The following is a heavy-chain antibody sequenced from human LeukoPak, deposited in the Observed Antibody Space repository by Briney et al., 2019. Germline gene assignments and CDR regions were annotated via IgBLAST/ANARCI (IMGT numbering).Heavy chain of an antibody. CDR1: GFTFSNYG. D-gene: IGHD5-24*01. CDR3: AKDGDAYIEYYYYYMDV. J-gene: IGHJ6*03. CDR2: IWHDGSNK. V-gene: IGHV3-33*06. Sequence: GGSLRLSCVSSGFTFSNYGMHWFRQAPGKGLEWVALIWHDGSNKYYADSVRGRVTISRDNSKNTLYLQMNSLTAEDTAVYFCAKDGDAYIEYYYYYMDVWGKGTTVTVSS.